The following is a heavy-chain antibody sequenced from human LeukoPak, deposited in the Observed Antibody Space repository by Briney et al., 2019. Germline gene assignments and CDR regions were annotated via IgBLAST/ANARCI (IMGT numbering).Heavy chain of an antibody. J-gene: IGHJ4*02. CDR1: GGSISSSSYY. V-gene: IGHV3-23*01. D-gene: IGHD5/OR15-5a*01. CDR2: ISGSGGST. Sequence: ETLSLTCTVSGGSISSSSYYWGWIRQPPGKGLEWVSAISGSGGSTYYADSVKGRFTISRDNSKNTLYLQMNSLRAEDTAVYYCAKEGVSYYFDYWGQGTLVTVSS. CDR3: AKEGVSYYFDY.